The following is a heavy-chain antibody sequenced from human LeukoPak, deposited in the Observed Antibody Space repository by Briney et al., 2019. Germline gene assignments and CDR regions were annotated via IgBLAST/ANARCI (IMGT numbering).Heavy chain of an antibody. CDR1: GYTFTSYY. D-gene: IGHD1-7*01. CDR2: INPSGGST. V-gene: IGHV1-46*03. Sequence: ASVKVSFKASGYTFTSYYMHWVRQAPGQGLEWMGIINPSGGSTSYAQKFQGRVTVTRDMSTSTVYMELSSLRSEDTAVYYCTRLSGDNWNYGGNFDSWGQGTLVTVSS. CDR3: TRLSGDNWNYGGNFDS. J-gene: IGHJ4*02.